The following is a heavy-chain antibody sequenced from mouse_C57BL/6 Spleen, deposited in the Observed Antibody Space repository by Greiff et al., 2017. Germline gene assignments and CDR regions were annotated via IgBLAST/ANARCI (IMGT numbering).Heavy chain of an antibody. CDR1: GYAFSSYW. V-gene: IGHV1-80*01. Sequence: QVQLKESGAELVKPGASVKISCKASGYAFSSYWMNWVKQRPGKGLEWIGQIYPGDGDTNYNGKFKGKATLTADKSSSTAYMPLSSLTSEDSAVYFCARSQGYGNYVAMDYWGQGTSVTVSS. D-gene: IGHD2-1*01. CDR2: IYPGDGDT. CDR3: ARSQGYGNYVAMDY. J-gene: IGHJ4*01.